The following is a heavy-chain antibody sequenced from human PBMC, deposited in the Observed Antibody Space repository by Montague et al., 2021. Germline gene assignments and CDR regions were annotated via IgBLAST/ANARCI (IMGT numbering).Heavy chain of an antibody. CDR3: ARSLYCIGGSCYSGSDP. V-gene: IGHV4-39*01. CDR1: GGSISSNSYW. CDR2: TFNTGSS. J-gene: IGHJ5*02. D-gene: IGHD2-15*01. Sequence: SETLSLTCTVSGGSISSNSYWWAWIRQPPGKGLEYVGTTFNTGSSYYSPSLKSRVTISVDTSKNQFSLRLSAVTAAATAVYYCARSLYCIGGSCYSGSDPWGQGTLVTVSS.